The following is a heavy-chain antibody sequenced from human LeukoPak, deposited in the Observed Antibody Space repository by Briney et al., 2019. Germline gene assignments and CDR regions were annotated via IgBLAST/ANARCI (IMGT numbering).Heavy chain of an antibody. Sequence: SETLSLTCAVSGGSISSSNWWSWVRQPPGKGLEWIGEINHSGSTNYNPSLKSRVTISVDTSKNQFSLKLSSVTAADTAVYYCARIGRGSFLLGGGARWFDPWGQGTLVTVSS. V-gene: IGHV4-4*02. J-gene: IGHJ5*02. D-gene: IGHD2-15*01. CDR1: GGSISSSNW. CDR3: ARIGRGSFLLGGGARWFDP. CDR2: INHSGST.